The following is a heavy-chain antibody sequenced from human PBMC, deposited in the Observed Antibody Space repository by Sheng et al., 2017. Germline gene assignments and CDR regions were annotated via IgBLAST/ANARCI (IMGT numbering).Heavy chain of an antibody. J-gene: IGHJ3*02. Sequence: QVRLVESGGGVVQPGRSLRLSCAAAGFTFSSYAMHWVRQAPGKGLEWVAGISYDEINRYYAGSVKGRFTISRDNSKNTLSLQMNSLRPEDTAVYFCGRAFDIWGQGTMVTVS. CDR3: GRAFDI. V-gene: IGHV3-30*01. CDR1: GFTFSSYA. CDR2: ISYDEINR.